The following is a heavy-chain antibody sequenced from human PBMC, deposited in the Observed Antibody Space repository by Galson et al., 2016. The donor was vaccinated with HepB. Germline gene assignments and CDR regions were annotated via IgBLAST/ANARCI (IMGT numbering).Heavy chain of an antibody. CDR3: VRDKEGGYGFDY. CDR1: GFTFSGSA. D-gene: IGHD5-12*01. Sequence: SLRLSCAASGFTFSGSAMHWVRQVPGKGLEWVAVIWNDGSNKYYADSVKGRFTISRDNSKNTLDLQVNILKVEDTAVYYCVRDKEGGYGFDYWGQGILVTVSS. CDR2: IWNDGSNK. V-gene: IGHV3-33*08. J-gene: IGHJ4*01.